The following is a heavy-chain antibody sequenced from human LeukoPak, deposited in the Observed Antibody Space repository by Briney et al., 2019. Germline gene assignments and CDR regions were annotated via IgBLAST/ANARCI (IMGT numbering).Heavy chain of an antibody. D-gene: IGHD2-15*01. Sequence: SETLSPTCTVSGGSIISGDYYWSWIRQPPGKGLEWIGYIYYSGTTSYNSSLQSRVTISVDTSKNQFSLKLNSVTAADTAVYYCASIGYCSGGSCLYFDHWGQGTLVTVSS. CDR3: ASIGYCSGGSCLYFDH. J-gene: IGHJ4*02. V-gene: IGHV4-30-4*01. CDR2: IYYSGTT. CDR1: GGSIISGDYY.